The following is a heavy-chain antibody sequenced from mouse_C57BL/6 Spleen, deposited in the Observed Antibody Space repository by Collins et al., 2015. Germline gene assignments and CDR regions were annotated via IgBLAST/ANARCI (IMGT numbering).Heavy chain of an antibody. D-gene: IGHD1-1*01. CDR2: INTYTGEP. CDR1: GYTFTNYG. Sequence: QIQLVQSGPELKKPGETVKISCKASGYTFTNYGMNWVKQAPGKGLKWMGWINTYTGEPTYADDFKGRFAFSLETSASTAYLQINNLKNEDMATYFCARDGSSYSWFAYWGQGTLVTVSA. V-gene: IGHV9-1*02. J-gene: IGHJ3*01. CDR3: ARDGSSYSWFAY.